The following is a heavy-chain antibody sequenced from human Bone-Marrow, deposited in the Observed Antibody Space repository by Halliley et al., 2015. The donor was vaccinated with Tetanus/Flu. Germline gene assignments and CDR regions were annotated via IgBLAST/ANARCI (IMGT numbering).Heavy chain of an antibody. CDR2: IFYSGGS. J-gene: IGHJ5*02. Sequence: GYIFYSGGSNYNPSLKSRVTMSVDTSKNHVSLKLTTVTAADTAVYYCVGYDSSGYYSNRFDPWGQGILVTVSS. CDR3: VGYDSSGYYSNRFDP. V-gene: IGHV4-61*03. D-gene: IGHD3-22*01.